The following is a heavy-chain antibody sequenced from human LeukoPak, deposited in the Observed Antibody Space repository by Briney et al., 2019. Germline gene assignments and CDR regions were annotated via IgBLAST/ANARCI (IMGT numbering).Heavy chain of an antibody. CDR3: ASNTGTVFDY. V-gene: IGHV4-59*01. CDR1: GDFITAYY. CDR2: VYYSGST. J-gene: IGHJ4*02. Sequence: SETLSLTCTVSGDFITAYYWSWIRQPPGKGVEWIGYVYYSGSTEYNPSLRSRVTISLEMSKHQFSLNLTSVTAADTAVYYCASNTGTVFDYWGQGALVTVSS. D-gene: IGHD7-27*01.